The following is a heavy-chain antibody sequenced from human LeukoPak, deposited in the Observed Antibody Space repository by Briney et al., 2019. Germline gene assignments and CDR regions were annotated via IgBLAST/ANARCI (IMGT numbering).Heavy chain of an antibody. CDR2: ISYSGST. J-gene: IGHJ4*02. CDR3: ARKPIFASGRHWYYFDS. V-gene: IGHV4-59*01. Sequence: SETLSLTCTVSGGSISSYYWSWIRQPPGKGLEWIGYISYSGSTNFNPSLKSRVTISVDTSKNQFSLKLSSVTAADTAVYYCARKPIFASGRHWYYFDSWGQGTLVTVSS. CDR1: GGSISSYY. D-gene: IGHD3-10*01.